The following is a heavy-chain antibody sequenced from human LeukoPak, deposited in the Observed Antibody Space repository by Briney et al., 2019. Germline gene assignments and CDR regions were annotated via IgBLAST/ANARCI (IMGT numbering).Heavy chain of an antibody. CDR2: ISYEGSNK. CDR3: ARRGLVYFDY. CDR1: GFTFSSYA. D-gene: IGHD2-8*01. J-gene: IGHJ4*02. Sequence: GRSLRLSCAASGFTFSSYAMHWVRQAPGKGLGWVAVISYEGSNKYYADSVKGRFTIPRDNAKNSLYLEMRSLRAEETAVYDCARRGLVYFDYWGQGTLVTVSS. V-gene: IGHV3-30-3*01.